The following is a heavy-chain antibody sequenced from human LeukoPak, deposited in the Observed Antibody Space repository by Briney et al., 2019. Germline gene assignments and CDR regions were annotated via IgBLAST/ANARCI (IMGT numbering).Heavy chain of an antibody. CDR3: AKGDMIRGVIINLDY. CDR1: GFTFSSYA. V-gene: IGHV3-23*01. J-gene: IGHJ4*02. CDR2: ISGSGGST. Sequence: GSLRLSCAASGFTFSSYAMSWVRQAPGKGLEWVSAISGSGGSTYYADSVKGRFTISRDNSKNALYLQMNSLRAEDTAAYYCAKGDMIRGVIINLDYWGQGTLVTASS. D-gene: IGHD3-10*01.